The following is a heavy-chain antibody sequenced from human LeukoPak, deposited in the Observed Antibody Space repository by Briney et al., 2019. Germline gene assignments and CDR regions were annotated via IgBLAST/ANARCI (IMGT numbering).Heavy chain of an antibody. CDR1: GFTVSSNY. CDR3: ARGKWSCPYDY. J-gene: IGHJ4*02. CDR2: IYSGDNT. Sequence: PGGSLRLSCAASGFTVSSNYMSWVRQAPGKGLEWVSVIYSGDNTYYADSVKGRFTISRDNSKNTVHLQMNSLRAEDTAVYYCARGKWSCPYDYWGQGTLVTVSS. D-gene: IGHD1-26*01. V-gene: IGHV3-53*01.